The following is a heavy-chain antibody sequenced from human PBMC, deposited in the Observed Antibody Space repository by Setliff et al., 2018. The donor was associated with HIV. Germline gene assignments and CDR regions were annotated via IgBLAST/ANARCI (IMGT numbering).Heavy chain of an antibody. Sequence: SETLSLTCTFSGGSISSGAYYWGWIRQPPGKGLEWIGSIYYSGRTYYNPSLKSRLTIAVDTSKNHFSLTLNSVTAADTAVYYCARHPSYSSDHPPLYFDYWGQGTLVTVSS. CDR1: GGSISSGAYY. V-gene: IGHV4-39*01. CDR2: IYYSGRT. CDR3: ARHPSYSSDHPPLYFDY. J-gene: IGHJ4*02. D-gene: IGHD6-19*01.